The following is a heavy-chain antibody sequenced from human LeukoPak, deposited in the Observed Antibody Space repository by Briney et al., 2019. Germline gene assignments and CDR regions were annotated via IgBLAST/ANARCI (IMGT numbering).Heavy chain of an antibody. CDR3: AREGFGELSHFDY. CDR1: HGSISSYS. V-gene: IGHV4-59*12. D-gene: IGHD3-10*01. J-gene: IGHJ4*02. Sequence: SETLSLTCSLSHGSISSYSWTWIRQPPGKGLEWIGFIDYSGSSNYNPSLKSRVTISVDTSKNQFSLKLSSVTAADTAVYYCAREGFGELSHFDYWGQGTLVTVSS. CDR2: IDYSGSS.